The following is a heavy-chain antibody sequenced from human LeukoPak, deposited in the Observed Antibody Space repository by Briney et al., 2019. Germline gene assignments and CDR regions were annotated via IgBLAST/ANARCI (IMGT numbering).Heavy chain of an antibody. CDR1: GYTFTSYG. V-gene: IGHV1-2*02. CDR2: INPNSGGT. J-gene: IGHJ4*02. CDR3: ARLDGTGTTFDY. D-gene: IGHD1-1*01. Sequence: GASVKVSCKASGYTFTSYGISWVRQAPGQGLEWMGWINPNSGGTNYAQKFQGRVTMTRDTSISTAYMELSRLRSDDTAVYYCARLDGTGTTFDYWGQGTLVTVSS.